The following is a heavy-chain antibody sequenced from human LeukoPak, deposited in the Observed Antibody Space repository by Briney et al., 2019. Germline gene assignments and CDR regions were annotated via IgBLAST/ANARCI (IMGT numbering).Heavy chain of an antibody. Sequence: GGSLRLSCAASGFTFSSYAVSWVRQAPGKGLEWVSAISGSGGSTYYADSVKGRFTISRDNSKNTLYLQMNSLRAEDTAVYYCAKTPLTGDCSSTSCFYYYYGMDVWGQGTTVTVSS. D-gene: IGHD2-2*01. J-gene: IGHJ6*02. V-gene: IGHV3-23*01. CDR2: ISGSGGST. CDR1: GFTFSSYA. CDR3: AKTPLTGDCSSTSCFYYYYGMDV.